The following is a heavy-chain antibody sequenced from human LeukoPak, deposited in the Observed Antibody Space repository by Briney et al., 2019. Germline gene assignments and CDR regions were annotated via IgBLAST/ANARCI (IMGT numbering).Heavy chain of an antibody. Sequence: QSGRSLRLSCEASGFSFRNYAMHWVRQAPGKGLECVATISYDGSNKYYGDSVKGRFTISRDNSRNTLYLQMNSLRAEDTAVYYCARDQISSGSYSGFDYWGQGTLVTVSS. CDR2: ISYDGSNK. V-gene: IGHV3-30*04. CDR1: GFSFRNYA. D-gene: IGHD1-26*01. J-gene: IGHJ4*02. CDR3: ARDQISSGSYSGFDY.